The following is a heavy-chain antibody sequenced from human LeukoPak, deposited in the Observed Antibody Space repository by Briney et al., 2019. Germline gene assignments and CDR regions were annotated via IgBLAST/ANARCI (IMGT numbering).Heavy chain of an antibody. CDR2: IYYSGST. V-gene: IGHV4-59*12. J-gene: IGHJ4*02. Sequence: PSETLSLTCIVSGGSLSRYYWSWIRQSPGKGLEWIGYIYYSGSTTYNSSLKSRVTISVDKSKNQFSLKLSSVTAADTAVYYCTRTSSSSPATWGQGNLVTVSS. CDR1: GGSLSRYY. CDR3: TRTSSSSPAT. D-gene: IGHD6-13*01.